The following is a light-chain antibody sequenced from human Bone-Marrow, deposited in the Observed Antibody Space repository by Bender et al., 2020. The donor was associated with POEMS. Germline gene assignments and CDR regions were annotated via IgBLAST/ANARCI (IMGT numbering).Light chain of an antibody. CDR3: QAWDSTTSVWV. Sequence: SYVLTQPPSVSVAPGQTARITCGGEKIWSKSVHWYQHKPGQAPVLVVYDDVDRPSGIPERFSGSNSGNTAALTITRVEAGDEADYYCQAWDSTTSVWVFGGGTKLTVL. CDR2: DDV. J-gene: IGLJ3*02. CDR1: KIWSKS. V-gene: IGLV3-21*02.